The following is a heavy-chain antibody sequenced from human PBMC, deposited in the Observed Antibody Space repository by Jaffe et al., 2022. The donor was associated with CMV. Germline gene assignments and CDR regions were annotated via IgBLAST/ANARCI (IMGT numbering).Heavy chain of an antibody. CDR1: GFTFSNYI. J-gene: IGHJ4*02. CDR3: AREGHSSGWAPALDY. CDR2: IRGNGGTT. Sequence: EVQLVESGGGLVQPGGSLRLSCAASGFTFSNYIMHWVRQAPGKGLEYVSAIRGNGGTTHYANSVKGRFTISRDNSKNTLYLQMGSLRAEDMAVYYCAREGHSSGWAPALDYWGQGTLVTVSS. D-gene: IGHD6-19*01. V-gene: IGHV3-64*01.